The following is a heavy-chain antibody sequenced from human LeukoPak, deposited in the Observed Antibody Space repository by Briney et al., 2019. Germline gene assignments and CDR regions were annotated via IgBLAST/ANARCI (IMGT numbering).Heavy chain of an antibody. CDR1: GGAVTSKDFY. CDR3: ASGRGVDQEDY. CDR2: IYYSGST. V-gene: IGHV4-39*01. Sequence: SVTLDVNGTVPGGAVTSKDFYGGRISQNPGKGLEWIGSIYYSGSTYYKPSLKSRVTISVDTSKNQFSLKLSSVTAADTAVYYCASGRGVDQEDYWGQGTLVTVSS. D-gene: IGHD3-10*01. J-gene: IGHJ4*02.